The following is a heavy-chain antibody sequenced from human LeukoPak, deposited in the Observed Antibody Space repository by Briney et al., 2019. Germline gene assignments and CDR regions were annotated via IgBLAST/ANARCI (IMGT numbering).Heavy chain of an antibody. CDR2: INHSGST. Sequence: SETLSLTCAVYGGSFSGYYWSWIRQPPGKGLEWIGEINHSGSTNYNPSLESRVTISVDTSKNQFSLKLSSVTAADTAVYYCARGSPPAAARPFDYWGQGTLVTVSS. D-gene: IGHD6-13*01. J-gene: IGHJ4*02. V-gene: IGHV4-34*01. CDR1: GGSFSGYY. CDR3: ARGSPPAAARPFDY.